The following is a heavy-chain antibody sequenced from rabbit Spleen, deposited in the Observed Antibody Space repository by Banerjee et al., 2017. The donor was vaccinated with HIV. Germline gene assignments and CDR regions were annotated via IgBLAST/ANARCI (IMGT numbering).Heavy chain of an antibody. D-gene: IGHD3-1*01. J-gene: IGHJ4*01. V-gene: IGHV1S45*01. CDR3: ARDLASVVGWNFNL. Sequence: QGQLVESGGGLVKPEGSLTLTCKASGFSFSDREVMCWVRQAPGKGLQWIACINAYTGKPVYATWAKGRFTISRASSTTVTLQMTSLTAADTATYFCARDLASVVGWNFNLWGQGTLVTVS. CDR1: GFSFSDREV. CDR2: INAYTGKP.